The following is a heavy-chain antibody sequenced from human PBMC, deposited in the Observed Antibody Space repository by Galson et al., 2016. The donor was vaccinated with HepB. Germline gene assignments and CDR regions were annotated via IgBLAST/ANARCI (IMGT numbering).Heavy chain of an antibody. CDR1: GFSVSYPW. J-gene: IGHJ1*01. Sequence: SLRLSCAASGFSVSYPWMSWVRQAPGKGLEWVASIKEDGTGKYYVDSVKGRFTISRDNAKNSLYLQMNSLRDEDTAMYYCARDLTNRVAHWGQGTLVTVSS. CDR2: IKEDGTGK. CDR3: ARDLTNRVAH. V-gene: IGHV3-7*03. D-gene: IGHD1-14*01.